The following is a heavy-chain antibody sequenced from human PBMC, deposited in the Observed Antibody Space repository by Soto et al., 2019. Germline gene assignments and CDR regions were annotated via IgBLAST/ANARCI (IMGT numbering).Heavy chain of an antibody. Sequence: QVQLVQSGAEVKKPGSSVKVSCKASGGTFSSYAISWVRQAPGQGLEWMGGIIPIFGTANYAQKFQGRVRTTADESTGTAYMELSSLRYEDTAVYYCAREGPVEMATNSFDYWGQGTLVTVSS. D-gene: IGHD5-12*01. J-gene: IGHJ4*02. CDR3: AREGPVEMATNSFDY. V-gene: IGHV1-69*12. CDR2: IIPIFGTA. CDR1: GGTFSSYA.